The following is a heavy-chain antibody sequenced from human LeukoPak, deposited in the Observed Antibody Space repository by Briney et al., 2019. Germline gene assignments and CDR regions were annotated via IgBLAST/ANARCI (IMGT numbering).Heavy chain of an antibody. D-gene: IGHD2-2*01. Sequence: GGSLRLSCAASGFTFSSYSMNWVRQAPGKGLEWVSYISSSSSTIYYADSVKGRFTISRDNAKNSLYLQMNSLRAEDTAVYYCARKFYCSSTSCYGSRTYCFDYWGQGTLVTVSS. CDR1: GFTFSSYS. CDR2: ISSSSSTI. CDR3: ARKFYCSSTSCYGSRTYCFDY. V-gene: IGHV3-48*01. J-gene: IGHJ4*02.